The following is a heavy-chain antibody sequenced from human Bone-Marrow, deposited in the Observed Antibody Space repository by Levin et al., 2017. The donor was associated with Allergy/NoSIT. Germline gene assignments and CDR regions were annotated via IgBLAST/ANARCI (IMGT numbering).Heavy chain of an antibody. Sequence: GESLKISCAASGFTFSNFAMHWVRQAPGKGLEWVALISYDGNKKFYADSLKGRFTISRDNSNKMLYLQMTSLRADDTAVYYCASLVVPTAEDWFDPWGQGTLVTVSS. CDR3: ASLVVPTAEDWFDP. D-gene: IGHD1-1*01. CDR2: ISYDGNKK. CDR1: GFTFSNFA. V-gene: IGHV3-30*04. J-gene: IGHJ5*02.